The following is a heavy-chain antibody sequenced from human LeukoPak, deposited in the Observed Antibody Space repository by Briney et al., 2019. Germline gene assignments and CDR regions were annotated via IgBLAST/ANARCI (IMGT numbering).Heavy chain of an antibody. Sequence: ASVKVSCKASGYTFTSYGISWVRQAPGQGPEWMGWISAYNGNTNYAQKLQGRVTMTTDTSTSTAYMELRSLRSDDTAVYYCARMDIVVVPAALDPWGQGTLVTVSS. J-gene: IGHJ5*02. CDR2: ISAYNGNT. V-gene: IGHV1-18*01. CDR1: GYTFTSYG. D-gene: IGHD2-2*03. CDR3: ARMDIVVVPAALDP.